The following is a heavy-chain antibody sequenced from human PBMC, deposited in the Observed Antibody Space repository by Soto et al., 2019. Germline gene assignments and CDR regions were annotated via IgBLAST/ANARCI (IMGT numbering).Heavy chain of an antibody. CDR3: ARARARGSFDY. CDR2: INPNTVNP. D-gene: IGHD1-26*01. CDR1: GYNFNSHS. J-gene: IGHJ4*02. V-gene: IGHV7-4-1*01. Sequence: QVQLVQSGSESMRPGASVKVSCKGSGYNFNSHSINWLRQAPGQGLEWMGWINPNTVNPTYEQGFTGRFVFSVDTSVSTVYLQSFRLKADDSAVYYCARARARGSFDYWGQGTLVTVSS.